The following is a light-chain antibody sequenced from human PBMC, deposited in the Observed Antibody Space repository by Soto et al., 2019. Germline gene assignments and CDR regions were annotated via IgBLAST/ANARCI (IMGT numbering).Light chain of an antibody. CDR3: QQYNSYSHEYT. Sequence: DIQMTQSPSTLSASVGDRVTITCRASQTIGSWLAWYQQKPGQGPKLLIYRASNLESGVPSRFSGSGSGTQFTLAISGLQPDDFATYYCQQYNSYSHEYTFGQGTKLEIK. J-gene: IGKJ2*01. V-gene: IGKV1-5*03. CDR2: RAS. CDR1: QTIGSW.